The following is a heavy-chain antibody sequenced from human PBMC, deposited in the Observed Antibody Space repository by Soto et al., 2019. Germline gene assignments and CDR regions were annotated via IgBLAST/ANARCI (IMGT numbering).Heavy chain of an antibody. V-gene: IGHV3-33*01. D-gene: IGHD3-3*01. CDR3: ARDQRYYDFWSGYLSYYYGMDV. CDR1: GFTFSSYG. J-gene: IGHJ6*02. CDR2: IWYDGSNK. Sequence: GGSLRLSCAASGFTFSSYGMHWVRQAPGKGLEWVAVIWYDGSNKYYADSVKGRFTISRDNSKNTLYLQMNSLRAEDTAVYYCARDQRYYDFWSGYLSYYYGMDVWGQGTTVTVSS.